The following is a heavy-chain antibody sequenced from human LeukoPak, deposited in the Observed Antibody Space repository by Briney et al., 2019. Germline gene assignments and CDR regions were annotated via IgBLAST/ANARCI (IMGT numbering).Heavy chain of an antibody. V-gene: IGHV1-46*01. CDR3: AGDQGYSYGPGWYYYYYMDV. CDR1: GYTFTSYY. CDR2: INPSGGST. J-gene: IGHJ6*03. Sequence: ASVKVSCKASGYTFTSYYMHWVRQAPGQGLEWMGIINPSGGSTSYAQKFQGRVTMTRDMSTSTVYMELSSLRSEDTAVYYCAGDQGYSYGPGWYYYYYMDVWGKGTTVTVSS. D-gene: IGHD5-18*01.